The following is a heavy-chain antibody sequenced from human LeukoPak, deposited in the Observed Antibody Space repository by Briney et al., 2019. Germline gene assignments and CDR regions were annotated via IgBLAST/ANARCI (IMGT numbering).Heavy chain of an antibody. J-gene: IGHJ2*01. CDR2: ISSSSSYI. V-gene: IGHV3-21*01. CDR3: ARDYVLWFGELYPFFDL. CDR1: GFTFSSYS. D-gene: IGHD3-10*01. Sequence: GGSLRLSCAASGFTFSSYSMNWVRQAPGKGLEWVSSISSSSSYIYYADSVKGRFTISRDNAKNSLYLQMNSLRAEDTAVYYCARDYVLWFGELYPFFDLWGRGTLVTVSS.